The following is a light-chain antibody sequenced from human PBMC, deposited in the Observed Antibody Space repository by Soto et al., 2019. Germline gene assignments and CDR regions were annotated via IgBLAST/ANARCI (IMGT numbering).Light chain of an antibody. CDR3: QQYNTFSPT. J-gene: IGKJ1*01. CDR2: KAS. CDR1: QTITNW. Sequence: DIQMTQSPSTLSASVGDRVTITCQASQTITNWLAWYQQRPGKAPKLLVYKASTLESGVPSRFSGSGSGTEFTLTIRSLQPDDSATYYCQQYNTFSPTFGQGTKVDIK. V-gene: IGKV1-5*03.